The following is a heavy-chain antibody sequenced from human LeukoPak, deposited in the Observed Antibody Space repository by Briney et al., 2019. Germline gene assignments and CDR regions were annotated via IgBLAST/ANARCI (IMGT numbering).Heavy chain of an antibody. CDR2: INHSGST. V-gene: IGHV4-34*01. Sequence: SETLSLACAVYGGSFSGYYWSWIRQPPGKGLEWIGEINHSGSTNYNPSLKSRFTISVDTSKNQFSLKLSSVTAADTAVYYCARRSVAHDYWGQGTLVTVSS. D-gene: IGHD6-19*01. CDR3: ARRSVAHDY. J-gene: IGHJ4*02. CDR1: GGSFSGYY.